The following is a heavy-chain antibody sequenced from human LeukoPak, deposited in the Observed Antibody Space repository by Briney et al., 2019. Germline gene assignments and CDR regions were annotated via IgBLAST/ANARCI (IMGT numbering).Heavy chain of an antibody. CDR3: ARANPLGYCSGGSCLDAFDI. J-gene: IGHJ3*02. CDR2: IDDSGST. V-gene: IGHV4-34*01. CDR1: GGSFSGYY. D-gene: IGHD2-15*01. Sequence: KTSETLSLTCAVYGGSFSGYYWSWIRQPPGKGLEWIGEIDDSGSTNYNPSLKSRVTISVDTSKNQFSLNLSSVTAADTAVYYCARANPLGYCSGGSCLDAFDIWGQGTMVTVSS.